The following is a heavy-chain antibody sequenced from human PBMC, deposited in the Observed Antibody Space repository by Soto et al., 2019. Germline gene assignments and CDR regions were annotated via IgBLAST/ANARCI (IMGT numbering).Heavy chain of an antibody. CDR2: ISPIFGTP. Sequence: QVQLVQSGAEVKKPGSSVTVSCKASGGTFSSYTISWVRQAPGQGLGWMAGISPIFGTPTYAQKFHERVTITADESTMTAYMEMNRLTSEETAVYYCARVVVGSRLSLDYWGQGTLVTISS. J-gene: IGHJ4*02. CDR1: GGTFSSYT. CDR3: ARVVVGSRLSLDY. D-gene: IGHD1-26*01. V-gene: IGHV1-69*01.